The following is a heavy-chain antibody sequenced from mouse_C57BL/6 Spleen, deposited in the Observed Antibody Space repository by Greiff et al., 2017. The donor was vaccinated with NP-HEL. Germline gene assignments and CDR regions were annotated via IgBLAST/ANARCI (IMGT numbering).Heavy chain of an antibody. D-gene: IGHD2-1*01. J-gene: IGHJ3*01. CDR3: ARYGGNYEAWFAY. Sequence: EVKLVESGGGLVQPGGSLSLSCAASGFTFTDYYMSWVRQPPGKALEWLGFIRNKANGYTTEYSASVKGRFTISRDNSQSILYLQMNALRAEDSATYYCARYGGNYEAWFAYWGQGTLVTVSA. CDR1: GFTFTDYY. V-gene: IGHV7-3*01. CDR2: IRNKANGYTT.